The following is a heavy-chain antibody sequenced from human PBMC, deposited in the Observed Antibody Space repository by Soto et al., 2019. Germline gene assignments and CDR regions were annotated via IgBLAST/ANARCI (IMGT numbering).Heavy chain of an antibody. CDR2: ISGSGAST. CDR3: AKTPGVITVITSFDH. D-gene: IGHD3-16*01. V-gene: IGHV3-23*01. J-gene: IGHJ4*02. CDR1: GFTFNKYA. Sequence: PGGSLRLSCVASGFTFNKYALAWVRQAPGKGLEWGSAISGSGASTYDADPVKGRFTISRDNSNNTLHLQMNSLRAEDTAVYYCAKTPGVITVITSFDHWGQGTPVTVSS.